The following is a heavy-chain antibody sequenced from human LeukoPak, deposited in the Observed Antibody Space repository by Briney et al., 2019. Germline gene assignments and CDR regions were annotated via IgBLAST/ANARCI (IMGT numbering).Heavy chain of an antibody. D-gene: IGHD5-18*01. CDR3: AKERYSYGLVG. V-gene: IGHV3-43*01. CDR1: GFTFDDYT. CDR2: ISWDGGST. J-gene: IGHJ4*02. Sequence: GGSLRLSCAASGFTFDDYTMHWVRQAPGKGLEWVSLISWDGGSTYYADSVKGRFTISRDNSKNSLNLQMNSLRTEDTALYYCAKERYSYGLVGWGQGTLVTVSS.